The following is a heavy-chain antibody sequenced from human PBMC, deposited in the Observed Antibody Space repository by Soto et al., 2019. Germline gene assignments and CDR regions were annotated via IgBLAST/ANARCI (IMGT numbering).Heavy chain of an antibody. CDR2: IYYSGST. CDR3: ARGRNYYDSSGYDY. CDR1: GGSISSGDYY. D-gene: IGHD3-22*01. J-gene: IGHJ4*02. V-gene: IGHV4-30-4*01. Sequence: SETLSLTCTVSGGSISSGDYYWSWIRQPPGKGLEWIGYIYYSGSTYYNPSLKSRVTISVDTSKNQFSLKLSSVTAADTAVYYCARGRNYYDSSGYDYWGQGTLVTGS.